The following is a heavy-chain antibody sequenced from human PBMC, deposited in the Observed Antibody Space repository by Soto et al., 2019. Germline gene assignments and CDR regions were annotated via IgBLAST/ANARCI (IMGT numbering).Heavy chain of an antibody. J-gene: IGHJ4*02. CDR1: GFTFSSYG. CDR2: ISYDGSNK. Sequence: GGSLRLSCAASGFTFSSYGMHWVHQAPGKGLEWVAVISYDGSNKYYADSVKGRFTISRDNSKNTLYLQMNSLRAEDTAVYYCAKDGGSYRSGNDYWGQGTLVTVSS. CDR3: AKDGGSYRSGNDY. V-gene: IGHV3-30*18. D-gene: IGHD1-26*01.